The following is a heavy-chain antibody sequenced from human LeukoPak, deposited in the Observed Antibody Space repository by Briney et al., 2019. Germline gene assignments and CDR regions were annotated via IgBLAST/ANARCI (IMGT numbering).Heavy chain of an antibody. CDR3: ARTKVGATDY. CDR1: GFTFSSYS. D-gene: IGHD1-26*01. CDR2: ISSSSSTI. J-gene: IGHJ4*02. V-gene: IGHV3-48*01. Sequence: PGGSLRLSCAASGFTFSSYSMSWVRQAPGKGLEWVSYISSSSSTIYYADSVKGRFTISRDNAKNSLYLQMNSLRAEDTAVYYCARTKVGATDYWGQGTLVTVSS.